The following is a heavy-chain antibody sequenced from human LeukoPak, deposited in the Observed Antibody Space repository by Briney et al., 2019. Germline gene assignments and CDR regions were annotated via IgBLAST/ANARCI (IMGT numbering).Heavy chain of an antibody. CDR2: ISSSGITK. V-gene: IGHV3-48*03. CDR1: GFSLSTFE. J-gene: IGHJ4*02. CDR3: ARLSVAGTWFDY. Sequence: GGSLRLSCAASGFSLSTFEMNWVRQAPGKGLEWLSYISSSGITKYYADSVKGRFTISRDNAKTSLYLQMNSLRAEDTAVYYCARLSVAGTWFDYWGQGTLVTVSS. D-gene: IGHD6-13*01.